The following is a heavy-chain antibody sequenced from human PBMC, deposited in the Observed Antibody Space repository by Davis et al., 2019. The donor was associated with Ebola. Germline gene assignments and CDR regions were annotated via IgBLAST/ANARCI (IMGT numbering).Heavy chain of an antibody. D-gene: IGHD1-26*01. Sequence: ASVKVSCKSSGYTFSSYALNWVRQAPGQGLEWMGWMNPNSGNTGYAQKFQGRVTMTRNTSISTAYMELSSLRSEDTAVYYCARGLYRSVDYWGQGTLVTVSS. CDR1: GYTFSSYA. V-gene: IGHV1-8*02. CDR3: ARGLYRSVDY. J-gene: IGHJ4*02. CDR2: MNPNSGNT.